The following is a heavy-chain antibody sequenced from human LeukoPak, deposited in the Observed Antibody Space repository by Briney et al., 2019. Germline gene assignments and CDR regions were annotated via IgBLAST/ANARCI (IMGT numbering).Heavy chain of an antibody. CDR1: GFTFSSYW. Sequence: GGSLTLSCAASGFTFSSYWMHWVRQAPGKGLVWVSRINSDGSSTTYADSVKGRFTISRDNAKNTLYLQMNSLRAEDTAMYYCVRQYSYDSSGYYPWDYWGQGTLVTVSS. D-gene: IGHD3-22*01. V-gene: IGHV3-74*01. J-gene: IGHJ4*02. CDR2: INSDGSST. CDR3: VRQYSYDSSGYYPWDY.